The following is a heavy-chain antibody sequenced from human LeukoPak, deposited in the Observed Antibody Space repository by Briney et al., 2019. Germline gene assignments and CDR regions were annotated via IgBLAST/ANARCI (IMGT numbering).Heavy chain of an antibody. Sequence: SETLSPTCTVSGGSISSGDYYWSWIRQPPGKGLEWIGYIYYSGSTYYNPFLKSRVTISVDTSKNQFSLKLSSVTAADTAVYYCASYGSSWEFDYWGQGTLVTVSS. CDR1: GGSISSGDYY. J-gene: IGHJ4*02. CDR2: IYYSGST. V-gene: IGHV4-30-4*01. CDR3: ASYGSSWEFDY. D-gene: IGHD6-13*01.